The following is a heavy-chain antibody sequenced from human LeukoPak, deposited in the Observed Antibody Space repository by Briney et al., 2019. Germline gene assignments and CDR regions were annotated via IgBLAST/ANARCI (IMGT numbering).Heavy chain of an antibody. J-gene: IGHJ4*02. CDR1: GFTFSSYA. CDR3: ARGGGNSGEFTY. D-gene: IGHD4-23*01. CDR2: ISGGGGST. V-gene: IGHV3-23*01. Sequence: GGSLRLSCAASGFTFSSYAMSWVRQAPGKGLEWVSAISGGGGSTYYADSVKGRFTISRDNSKNTLYLQMNSLRAEDTAVYYCARGGGNSGEFTYWGQGTLVTVSS.